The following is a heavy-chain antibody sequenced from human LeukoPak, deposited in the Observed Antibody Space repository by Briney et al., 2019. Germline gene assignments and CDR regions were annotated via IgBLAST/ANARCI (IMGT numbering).Heavy chain of an antibody. CDR1: GYTFTHYA. V-gene: IGHV1-8*02. CDR2: MNPNSGNT. Sequence: ASVKVSCKASGYTFTHYAMHWVRQAPGQRLEWMGWMNPNSGNTGYAQKFQGRVTMTRNTSISTAYMELSSLRSEDTAVYYCARYAAADYYFDYWGQGTLVTVSS. CDR3: ARYAAADYYFDY. D-gene: IGHD6-13*01. J-gene: IGHJ4*02.